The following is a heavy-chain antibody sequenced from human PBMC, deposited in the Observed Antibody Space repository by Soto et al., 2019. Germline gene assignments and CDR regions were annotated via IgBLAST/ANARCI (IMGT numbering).Heavy chain of an antibody. CDR2: IYSGGST. D-gene: IGHD1-26*01. Sequence: GGSLRLSCAASGFTVSSNYMSWVRQAPGKGLEWVSVIYSGGSTYYADSVKGRFTISRDNSKNTLYLQMNSLRAEDTAVYYCARVVGATGGQYYYGMDVWGQGTTVTVSS. CDR3: ARVVGATGGQYYYGMDV. J-gene: IGHJ6*02. V-gene: IGHV3-53*01. CDR1: GFTVSSNY.